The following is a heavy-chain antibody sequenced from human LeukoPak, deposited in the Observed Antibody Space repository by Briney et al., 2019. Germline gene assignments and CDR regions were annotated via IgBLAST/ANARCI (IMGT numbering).Heavy chain of an antibody. Sequence: GGSLRLSCAASGFTFSNYGMTRVRQAPGKGLEWVPSISSSRSYIYYADSVKGRFTISRDNAKNSLYLQMNSLRTEDTAVYYCARAPMHCSGGSCYSSDAFDIWGQGTMVTVSS. D-gene: IGHD2-15*01. CDR1: GFTFSNYG. CDR3: ARAPMHCSGGSCYSSDAFDI. CDR2: ISSSRSYI. J-gene: IGHJ3*02. V-gene: IGHV3-21*01.